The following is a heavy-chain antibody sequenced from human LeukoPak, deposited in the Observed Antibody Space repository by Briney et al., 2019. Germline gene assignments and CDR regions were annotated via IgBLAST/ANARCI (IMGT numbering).Heavy chain of an antibody. CDR1: GGSISSSSYY. Sequence: SETLSLTCTVSGGSISSSSYYWGWIRQPPGKGLEWIGSIYYSGSTYYNPSLKSRVTISVDTSKNQFSLKLSSVTAADTAVYYCARGLIYWYDGSVRAFDIWGQGTMVTVSS. CDR3: ARGLIYWYDGSVRAFDI. CDR2: IYYSGST. D-gene: IGHD3-22*01. V-gene: IGHV4-39*07. J-gene: IGHJ3*02.